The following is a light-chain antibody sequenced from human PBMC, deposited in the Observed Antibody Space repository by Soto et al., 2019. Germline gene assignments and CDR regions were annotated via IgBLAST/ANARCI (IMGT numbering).Light chain of an antibody. J-gene: IGKJ4*01. CDR2: KVS. Sequence: DVVVTQSPLSLPVTLGQPASISCRSSQSLVHSDGNTSLNWFQQRPGQSPRRLIYKVSERDSGVPDRFSGSGSGTDFTLKISRVEAEDVGVYFCMQGTHWPRSFGEGTKVETK. V-gene: IGKV2-30*02. CDR1: QSLVHSDGNTS. CDR3: MQGTHWPRS.